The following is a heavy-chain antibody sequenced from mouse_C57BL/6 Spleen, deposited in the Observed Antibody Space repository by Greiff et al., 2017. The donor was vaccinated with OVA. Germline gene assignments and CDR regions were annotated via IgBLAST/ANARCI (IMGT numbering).Heavy chain of an antibody. CDR1: GYTFTSYW. Sequence: QVQLQQPGAELVKPGASVKLSCKASGYTFTSYWMQWVKQRPGQGLEWIGEIDPSDSYTNYNQKFKGKATLTVDTSSSTAYMQLSSLTSEDSAVYYWARGYYGSSSWYFDVWGTGTTVTVSS. J-gene: IGHJ1*03. CDR2: IDPSDSYT. CDR3: ARGYYGSSSWYFDV. V-gene: IGHV1-50*01. D-gene: IGHD1-1*01.